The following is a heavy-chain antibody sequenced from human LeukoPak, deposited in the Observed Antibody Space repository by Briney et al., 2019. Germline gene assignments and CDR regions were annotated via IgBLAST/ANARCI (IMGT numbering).Heavy chain of an antibody. CDR1: GYTFTSYD. D-gene: IGHD3-3*01. Sequence: GAPVKVSCKASGYTFTSYDINWVRQATGQGLEWMGWMNPNSGNTGYAQKFQGRVTITRNTSISTAYMELSSLRSEDTAVYYCAREGRPYYDFWSGYKSFDYWGQGTLVTVSS. CDR3: AREGRPYYDFWSGYKSFDY. J-gene: IGHJ4*02. CDR2: MNPNSGNT. V-gene: IGHV1-8*03.